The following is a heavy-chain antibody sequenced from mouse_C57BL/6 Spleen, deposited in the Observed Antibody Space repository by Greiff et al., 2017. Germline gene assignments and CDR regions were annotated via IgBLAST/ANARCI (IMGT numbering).Heavy chain of an antibody. Sequence: QVQLQQPGAELVKPGASVKLSCKASGYTFTSYWMQWVKQRPGQGLEWIGEIDPSDSSTNYNQKFKGKATLTVDTSSSTAYMQLSSLTSEDSAVYYWARRYYGSSYWYAYWGQGTLVTVAA. CDR2: IDPSDSST. CDR1: GYTFTSYW. J-gene: IGHJ3*01. V-gene: IGHV1-50*01. CDR3: ARRYYGSSYWYAY. D-gene: IGHD1-1*01.